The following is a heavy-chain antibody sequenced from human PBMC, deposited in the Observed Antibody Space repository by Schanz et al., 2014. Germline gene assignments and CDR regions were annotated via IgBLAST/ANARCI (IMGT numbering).Heavy chain of an antibody. Sequence: EVQLVESGGGLVQPGGSLRLSCAASGFSFSRYSMNWVRQAPGKGLEWISYISSSSSTIYHADSVKGRFTISRDNAKNSLYLQMSSLRAEDTAVYYCARGGFGELSAFDIWGQGTMVTVSS. CDR2: ISSSSSTI. CDR3: ARGGFGELSAFDI. D-gene: IGHD3-10*01. CDR1: GFSFSRYS. J-gene: IGHJ3*02. V-gene: IGHV3-48*01.